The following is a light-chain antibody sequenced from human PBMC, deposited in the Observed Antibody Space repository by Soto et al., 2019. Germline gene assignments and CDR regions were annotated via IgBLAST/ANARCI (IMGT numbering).Light chain of an antibody. Sequence: QSVLTQPPSASGTPGQGVTISCSGTTSNIGSNYVYCYQQLPGTTTKLLIYRNNQRHSRVPDRFSGSKSGTSASLSMTGLRSDDEADYFCATSDDSLNGFYVFGTGTKVTVL. CDR2: RNN. J-gene: IGLJ1*01. CDR1: TSNIGSNY. CDR3: ATSDDSLNGFYV. V-gene: IGLV1-47*01.